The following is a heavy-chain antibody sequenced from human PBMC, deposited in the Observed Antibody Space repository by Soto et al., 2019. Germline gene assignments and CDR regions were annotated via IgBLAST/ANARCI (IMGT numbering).Heavy chain of an antibody. J-gene: IGHJ4*02. CDR3: ARTYSSSWSPFDY. CDR1: GGSFSGYY. Sequence: SETLSLTCAVYGGSFSGYYWSWIRQPPGKGLEWIGEINQSGSTNYNPSLKSRVTISIDTSKNQFSLKLSSVTAADTAVYYCARTYSSSWSPFDYWGQGTLVTAPQ. D-gene: IGHD6-13*01. CDR2: INQSGST. V-gene: IGHV4-34*01.